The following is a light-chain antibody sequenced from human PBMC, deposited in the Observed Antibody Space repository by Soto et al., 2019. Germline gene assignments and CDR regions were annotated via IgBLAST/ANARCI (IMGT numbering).Light chain of an antibody. CDR2: TAS. CDR3: QQYYSYPALT. Sequence: AVRMTQSPSSLSAFIGDRVTITCRASQDIGTYLAWYQQKPGKAPKLLLYTASSLQSGVPSRFSGSGSGRDFTLTISGLQSEDFATYYCQQYYSYPALTFGGGTKVEI. V-gene: IGKV1-8*01. CDR1: QDIGTY. J-gene: IGKJ4*01.